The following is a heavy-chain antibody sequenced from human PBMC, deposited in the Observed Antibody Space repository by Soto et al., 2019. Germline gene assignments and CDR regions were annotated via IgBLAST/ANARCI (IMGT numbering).Heavy chain of an antibody. Sequence: ASVKVSCKASGYTFTGYFMHWVRQAPGQGLEWMGWINPNSGGTNYAQKFQGWVTMTRDTSISTAYMELSRLRSDDTAVYYCARVASNYYDRSGYYFDNWGQGTLVTVSS. D-gene: IGHD3-22*01. CDR1: GYTFTGYF. J-gene: IGHJ4*02. CDR2: INPNSGGT. CDR3: ARVASNYYDRSGYYFDN. V-gene: IGHV1-2*04.